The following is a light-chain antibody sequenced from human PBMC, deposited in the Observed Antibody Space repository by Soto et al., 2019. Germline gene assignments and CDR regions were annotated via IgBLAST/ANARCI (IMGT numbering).Light chain of an antibody. CDR2: DDN. CDR3: QSYDSNLRGPV. Sequence: QSVMTQPPSVSAAPGQKVTISCSGSSSNIGGNSVSWYQQLPGTAPKLLIYDDNKRPSGIPDRFSGSKSGTSATLGITGFQTGDEADYYCQSYDSNLRGPVFGGGTKLTVL. J-gene: IGLJ3*02. CDR1: SSNIGGNS. V-gene: IGLV1-51*01.